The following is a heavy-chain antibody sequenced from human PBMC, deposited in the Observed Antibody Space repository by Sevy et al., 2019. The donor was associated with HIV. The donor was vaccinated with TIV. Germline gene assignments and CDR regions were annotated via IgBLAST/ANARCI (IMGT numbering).Heavy chain of an antibody. Sequence: ASLKVSCKASGYTFTSYGISWVRQAPGQGLEWMGWISAYNGNTNYAQKLQGRVTMTTDTSTSTAYMELRSLRSDDTAVYYCARANGYGSGSYYTNWFDPWGQGTLVTVSS. D-gene: IGHD3-10*01. CDR1: GYTFTSYG. CDR2: ISAYNGNT. CDR3: ARANGYGSGSYYTNWFDP. J-gene: IGHJ5*02. V-gene: IGHV1-18*01.